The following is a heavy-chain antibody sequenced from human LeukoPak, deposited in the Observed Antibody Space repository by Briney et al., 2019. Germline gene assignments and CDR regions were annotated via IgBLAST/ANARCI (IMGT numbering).Heavy chain of an antibody. CDR3: ARDANYDILTGYSNYFDY. Sequence: PGGSLRLSCAASGSTFSSYSMNWVRQAPGKGLEWVSSISSSSSYIYYADSVKGRFTISRDNAKNSLYLQMNSLRAEDTAVYYCARDANYDILTGYSNYFDYWGQGTLVTVSS. CDR1: GSTFSSYS. CDR2: ISSSSSYI. J-gene: IGHJ4*02. V-gene: IGHV3-21*01. D-gene: IGHD3-9*01.